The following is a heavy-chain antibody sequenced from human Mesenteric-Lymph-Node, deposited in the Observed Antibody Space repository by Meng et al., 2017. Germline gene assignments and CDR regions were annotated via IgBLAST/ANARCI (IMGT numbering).Heavy chain of an antibody. Sequence: QVQLVQSGAEVKKPGSSVKVSCKASGYTVTSYGISWVRQAPGQGLEWMGWIIPIFGTANYAQKFQGRVTITADKSTSTAYMELSSLTFEDTAVYFCARGRGNQPLFDFWGQGTLVTVSS. CDR1: GYTVTSYG. D-gene: IGHD2/OR15-2a*01. CDR3: ARGRGNQPLFDF. J-gene: IGHJ4*02. V-gene: IGHV1-69*06. CDR2: IIPIFGTA.